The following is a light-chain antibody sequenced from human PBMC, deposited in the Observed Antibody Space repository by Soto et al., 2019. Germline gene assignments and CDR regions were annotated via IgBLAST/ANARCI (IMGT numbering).Light chain of an antibody. CDR3: QQDGSSPFT. V-gene: IGKV3-20*01. Sequence: EIVLTQSPGTLSLSPGERATLSCRASQSVSSSYLGWYQQKPGQAPRLLIYGASSRATGIPDRFSGSGSGTDFTLTISRLEPEDFAVYYCQQDGSSPFTFGPGTTVDIK. CDR1: QSVSSSY. J-gene: IGKJ3*01. CDR2: GAS.